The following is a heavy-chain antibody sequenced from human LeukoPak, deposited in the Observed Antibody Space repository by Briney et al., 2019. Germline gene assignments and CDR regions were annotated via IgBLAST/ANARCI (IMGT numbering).Heavy chain of an antibody. CDR1: GFTFSSYG. CDR3: AELGITMIGGV. D-gene: IGHD3-10*02. CDR2: ISSSSSYI. V-gene: IGHV3-21*01. Sequence: GGSLRLSCAASGFTFSSYGMSWVRQAPGKGLEWVSSISSSSSYIYYADSVKGRFTISRDNAKNSLYLQMNSLRVDDTAVYYCAELGITMIGGVWGKGTTVTISS. J-gene: IGHJ6*04.